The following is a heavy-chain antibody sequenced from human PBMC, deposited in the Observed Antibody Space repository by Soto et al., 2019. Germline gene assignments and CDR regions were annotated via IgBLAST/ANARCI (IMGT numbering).Heavy chain of an antibody. CDR3: ARRQSIMIRGANAFDI. D-gene: IGHD3-10*01. CDR1: GFSLITTGAG. J-gene: IGHJ3*02. V-gene: IGHV2-5*02. CDR2: IYWDGEK. Sequence: QITLKESGPTLVQPTQTLTLTCSFSGFSLITTGAGVGWIRQPPGKAPEWLALIYWDGEKRYSPALKSRLTITKDSSTNQVVLTMTNMDPVDTATYYCARRQSIMIRGANAFDIWGQGTFLSVSS.